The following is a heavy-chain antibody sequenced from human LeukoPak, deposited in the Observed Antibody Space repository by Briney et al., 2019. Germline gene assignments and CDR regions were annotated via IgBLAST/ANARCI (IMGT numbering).Heavy chain of an antibody. CDR3: ARSKRTTVTSLLDN. D-gene: IGHD4-17*01. CDR2: IKQDGSEE. V-gene: IGHV3-7*01. CDR1: GFTFSNYW. Sequence: GGSLRLSCAASGFTFSNYWMSWVRQAPGKGLEWVANIKQDGSEEYYVDSVEGRFTISRDNAKNSLYLQMNSLRAEDTAVYYCARSKRTTVTSLLDNWGQGTLVTVSS. J-gene: IGHJ4*02.